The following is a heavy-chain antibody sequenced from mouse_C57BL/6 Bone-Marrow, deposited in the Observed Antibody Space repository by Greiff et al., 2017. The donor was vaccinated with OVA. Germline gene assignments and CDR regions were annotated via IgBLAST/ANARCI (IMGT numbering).Heavy chain of an antibody. J-gene: IGHJ1*03. CDR2: ISSGGSYT. CDR3: ASPGYYSYWYFDV. CDR1: GFTFSSYG. D-gene: IGHD2-3*01. Sequence: EVQLVESGGDLVKPGGSLKLSCAASGFTFSSYGMSWVRQTPDKRLEWVATISSGGSYTYYPDSVKGRFTISRDNAKNTLYLQMSSLKSEDTAMYYCASPGYYSYWYFDVWGTGTTVTVSS. V-gene: IGHV5-6*01.